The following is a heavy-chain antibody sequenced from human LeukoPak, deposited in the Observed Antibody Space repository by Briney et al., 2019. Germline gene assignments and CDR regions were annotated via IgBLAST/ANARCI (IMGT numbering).Heavy chain of an antibody. CDR1: GYSFTSYD. V-gene: IGHV1-8*01. CDR2: MSPNSGNT. Sequence: ASVKVSCKASGYSFTSYDIKGVRQAVGQGREWVGWMSPNSGNTGYAQKFQGRVTITRSTSMSTAYMELSSLRPEDTAVYYCARGPPNWGYDYWGQGTLVTVSS. D-gene: IGHD7-27*01. J-gene: IGHJ4*02. CDR3: ARGPPNWGYDY.